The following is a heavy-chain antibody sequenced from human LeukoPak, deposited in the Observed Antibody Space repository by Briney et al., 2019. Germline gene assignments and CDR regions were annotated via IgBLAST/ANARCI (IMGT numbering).Heavy chain of an antibody. CDR1: GGSTSSYY. CDR3: ARDRSGVIDY. CDR2: IYYSGST. J-gene: IGHJ4*02. Sequence: SEPLSLTCTVSGGSTSSYYWSWIRQPPGKGLEWIGYIYYSGSTNYNPSLKSRVTISVDTSKNQFSLKLSSVTAADTAVYYCARDRSGVIDYWGQGTLVTVSS. V-gene: IGHV4-59*01. D-gene: IGHD1-26*01.